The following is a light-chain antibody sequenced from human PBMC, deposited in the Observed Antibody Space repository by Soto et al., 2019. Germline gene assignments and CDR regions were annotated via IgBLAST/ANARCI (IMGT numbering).Light chain of an antibody. J-gene: IGLJ3*02. CDR2: GNS. CDR3: QSYDSSLIWV. Sequence: QAVVTQPPSVSGAPGQRVTISCTGSSSNIGAGYDVHWYQQLPGTAPKLLIYGNSNRPSGVPDRFSGSKSGTSASLAITGLQAEDEADYYCQSYDSSLIWVFGGGTKLTVL. CDR1: SSNIGAGYD. V-gene: IGLV1-40*01.